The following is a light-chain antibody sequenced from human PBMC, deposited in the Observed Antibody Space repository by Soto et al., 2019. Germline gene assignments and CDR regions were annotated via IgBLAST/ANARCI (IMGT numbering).Light chain of an antibody. V-gene: IGLV2-18*02. CDR2: EVS. J-gene: IGLJ1*01. CDR3: SSYTSSTAYV. Sequence: QSALTQPRSVSGSPGQSVTISCTGISSDVDSYNRVSWYQQPPGTAPKLMIYEVSNRPSGVSNRFSGSKSGNTASLTISGLQAEDEADYYCSSYTSSTAYVFGTGTKLTVL. CDR1: SSDVDSYNR.